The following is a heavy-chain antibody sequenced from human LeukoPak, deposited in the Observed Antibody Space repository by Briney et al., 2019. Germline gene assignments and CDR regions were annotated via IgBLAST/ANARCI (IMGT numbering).Heavy chain of an antibody. V-gene: IGHV1-2*02. CDR2: ITPNSGGT. Sequence: GASVKVSCKASGDTFTAYYMHWVRQAPGQGLEWKGWITPNSGGTNYAQKFQGRVTMTRDTSISTAYMELSRLRSHDTAVYYCARGAHYHDSSEGYDYWGQGTLVTVSS. CDR1: GDTFTAYY. D-gene: IGHD3-22*01. CDR3: ARGAHYHDSSEGYDY. J-gene: IGHJ4*02.